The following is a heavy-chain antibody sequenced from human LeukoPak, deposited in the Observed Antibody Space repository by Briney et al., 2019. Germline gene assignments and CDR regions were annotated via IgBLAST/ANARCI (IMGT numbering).Heavy chain of an antibody. J-gene: IGHJ6*02. Sequence: ASVKVSCKASGYTFTSYAMNWVRQAPGQGLEWMGWINTNTGNPTYAQGFTGRFVFSMDTSVSTAYLQISSLKAEDTAVYYCARGLAFSARTQEKAAAGTLSGSLLDVWGQGTTVTVSS. D-gene: IGHD6-13*01. V-gene: IGHV7-4-1*02. CDR3: ARGLAFSARTQEKAAAGTLSGSLLDV. CDR2: INTNTGNP. CDR1: GYTFTSYA.